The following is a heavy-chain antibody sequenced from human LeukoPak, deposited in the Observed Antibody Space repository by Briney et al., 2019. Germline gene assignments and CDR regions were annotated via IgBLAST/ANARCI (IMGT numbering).Heavy chain of an antibody. CDR1: GFSFSEHG. Sequence: GGSLRLSCAASGFSFSEHGMHWVRQAPGKGPEWVTVTWYDGSNNHYADSVKGRFTISRDNSRNTVFLEMNSLRAEDTAVYHCARDRYFGSDGFDIWGPGSMVIVSS. D-gene: IGHD3-10*01. J-gene: IGHJ3*02. CDR3: ARDRYFGSDGFDI. CDR2: TWYDGSNN. V-gene: IGHV3-33*01.